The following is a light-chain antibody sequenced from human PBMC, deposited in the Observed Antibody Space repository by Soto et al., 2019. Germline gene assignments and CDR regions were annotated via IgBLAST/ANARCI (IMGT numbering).Light chain of an antibody. CDR2: DVS. V-gene: IGLV2-14*01. Sequence: QSVLTQPASVSGSPGQSITISCTGTYRDVGGYNYVAWYQQYPGKAPKLMIYDVSFRPSGVSNRFSGSKSDITASLTISGLQAEDEADYYCSSYTSSRSQVFGTGTKLTVL. CDR1: YRDVGGYNY. J-gene: IGLJ1*01. CDR3: SSYTSSRSQV.